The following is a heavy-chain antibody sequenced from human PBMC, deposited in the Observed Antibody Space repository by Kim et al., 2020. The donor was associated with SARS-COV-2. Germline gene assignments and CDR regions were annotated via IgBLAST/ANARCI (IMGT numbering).Heavy chain of an antibody. CDR2: SRHRPRNYTT. CDR3: VRGHKSFDL. V-gene: IGHV3-72*01. J-gene: IGHJ5*02. Sequence: GGSLRLSCAASGFTLSDYFMDWVRQVPGKGLEWIGRSRHRPRNYTTEYAASVQGRFTVSRDDSKTSLHLLMTSLRTEDTAVYYCVRGHKSFDLWGQGTLVTAPS. CDR1: GFTLSDYF.